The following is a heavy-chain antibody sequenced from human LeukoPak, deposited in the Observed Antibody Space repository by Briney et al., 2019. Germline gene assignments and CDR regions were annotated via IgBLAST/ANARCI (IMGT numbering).Heavy chain of an antibody. V-gene: IGHV1-18*01. J-gene: IGHJ4*02. CDR2: ISAYNGNT. D-gene: IGHD6-13*01. CDR1: GYTFTSYG. Sequence: GASVKVSCKASGYTFTSYGISWVRQAPGQGLEWMGWISAYNGNTNYAQKFQGRVTMTRDTSISTAYMELSRLRSDDTAVYYCASYRSLGIAAAGTFFYWGQGTLVTVSS. CDR3: ASYRSLGIAAAGTFFY.